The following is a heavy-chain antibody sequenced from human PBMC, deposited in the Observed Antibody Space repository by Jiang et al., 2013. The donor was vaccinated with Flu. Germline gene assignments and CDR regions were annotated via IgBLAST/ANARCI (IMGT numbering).Heavy chain of an antibody. CDR3: ASMSSDCGGDCSFDY. J-gene: IGHJ4*02. V-gene: IGHV1-2*02. CDR2: INPNSGGT. D-gene: IGHD2-21*02. Sequence: GHTFSDYYIHWARQAPGQGLEWMGWINPNSGGTNYAQKFQGRVTMTRDTSISTAYMELSRLRSDDTAVYYCASMSSDCGGDCSFDYWGQGTLVTVSS. CDR1: GHTFSDYY.